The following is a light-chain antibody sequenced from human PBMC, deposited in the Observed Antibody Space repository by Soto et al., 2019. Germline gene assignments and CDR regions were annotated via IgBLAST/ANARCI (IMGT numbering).Light chain of an antibody. Sequence: EIVLTQSPDTLSLSPGERATLSCRASQSVRSNYLAWYQQKPGQAPRFLIYDASSRATGIPDRFSGSGSGTDVTLTISRLEPEDFAVYYCKQYGSSPLTFGGGTKVEIK. J-gene: IGKJ4*01. CDR1: QSVRSNY. CDR3: KQYGSSPLT. CDR2: DAS. V-gene: IGKV3-20*01.